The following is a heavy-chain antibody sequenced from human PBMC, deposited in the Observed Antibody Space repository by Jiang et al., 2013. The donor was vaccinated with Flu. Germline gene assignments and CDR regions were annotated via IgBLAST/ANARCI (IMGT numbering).Heavy chain of an antibody. Sequence: LLKPSETLSLTCTVSNGSMNSYYWSWIRQPPGKGLEWIGYIYYSGRTNYNPSLKSRVTMSVDKSKNQFSLRLSSVTAADTAVYYCARISLGATHYWGRGNPGHRLL. V-gene: IGHV4-59*01. CDR1: NGSMNSYY. J-gene: IGHJ4*02. CDR3: ARISLGATHY. D-gene: IGHD1-26*01. CDR2: IYYSGRT.